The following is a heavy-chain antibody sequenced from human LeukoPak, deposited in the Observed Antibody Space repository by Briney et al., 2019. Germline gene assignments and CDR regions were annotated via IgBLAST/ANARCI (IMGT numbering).Heavy chain of an antibody. CDR1: GFTFSSYS. D-gene: IGHD6-13*01. V-gene: IGHV3-21*01. CDR3: ARDGSWYDGVVY. CDR2: ISSSSSYI. J-gene: IGHJ4*02. Sequence: PGGSLRLSCAASGFTFSSYSMNWVRQAPGKGLEWVSSISSSSSYIYYADSVKGRFTISRDNAKNPLYLQMNSLRAEDTAVYYCARDGSWYDGVVYWGQGTLVTVSS.